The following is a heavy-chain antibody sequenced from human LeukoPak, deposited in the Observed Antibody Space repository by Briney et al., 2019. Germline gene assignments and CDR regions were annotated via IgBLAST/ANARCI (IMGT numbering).Heavy chain of an antibody. D-gene: IGHD3-10*01. CDR2: NFFHDGTT. J-gene: IGHJ6*02. CDR1: GYSFNSHH. Sequence: GASVKVSYKTSGYSFNSHHVHWVRQAPGQGLEWMGINFFHDGTTSNTQKFPGRLTMTRDTSTSTVYMELSSLRSEDTAVYHCARDSGNYHYDMDVWGQGTTVIVSS. V-gene: IGHV1-46*02. CDR3: ARDSGNYHYDMDV.